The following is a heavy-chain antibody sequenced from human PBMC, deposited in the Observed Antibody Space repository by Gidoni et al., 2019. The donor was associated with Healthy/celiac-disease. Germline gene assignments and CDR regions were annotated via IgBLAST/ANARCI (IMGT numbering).Heavy chain of an antibody. CDR1: GFPFSGSA. CDR3: TSPQLELDYYYYYGMDV. V-gene: IGHV3-73*01. Sequence: EVQLVESGGGLVQPGGSLKLSCAASGFPFSGSAMHWVRQASGKGLEWVGRIRSKANSYATAYAASVKGRFTISRDDSKNTAYLQMNSLKTEDTAVYYCTSPQLELDYYYYYGMDVWGQGTTVTVSS. J-gene: IGHJ6*02. CDR2: IRSKANSYAT. D-gene: IGHD1-7*01.